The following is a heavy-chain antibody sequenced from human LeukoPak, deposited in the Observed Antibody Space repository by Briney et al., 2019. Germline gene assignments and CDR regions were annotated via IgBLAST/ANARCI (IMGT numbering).Heavy chain of an antibody. J-gene: IGHJ3*01. CDR1: GGSISSGNYY. V-gene: IGHV4-61*02. CDR2: IYTSGSS. D-gene: IGHD6-19*01. Sequence: SETLSLACTVSGGSISSGNYYWTWIRQPAGKGLEWIGRIYTSGSSNYNPSLESRVTIWQDTSKNQFSLNLYSVTAADTAVYYCASSPWYSSGPCFWGQGTMVTVSS. CDR3: ASSPWYSSGPCF.